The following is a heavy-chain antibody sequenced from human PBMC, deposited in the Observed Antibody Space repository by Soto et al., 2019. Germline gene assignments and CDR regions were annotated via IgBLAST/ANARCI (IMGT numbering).Heavy chain of an antibody. Sequence: GGSLRLSCAASGITFSTYGMNWARQAPGKGLEWISYISSSSRNIFYAHSVKGRFTVSRDNAKNSLYLQMNSLRAEDTAVYYCARGGICNTTTCSILPYDCWGQGTLVTVSS. CDR3: ARGGICNTTTCSILPYDC. CDR2: ISSSSRNI. D-gene: IGHD2-2*01. J-gene: IGHJ4*02. V-gene: IGHV3-48*01. CDR1: GITFSTYG.